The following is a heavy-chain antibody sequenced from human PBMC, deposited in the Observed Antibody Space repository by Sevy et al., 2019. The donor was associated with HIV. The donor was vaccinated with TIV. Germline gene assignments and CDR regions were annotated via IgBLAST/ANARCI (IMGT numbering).Heavy chain of an antibody. Sequence: SETLSLTCTVSGGSISSYYWSWIRQPAGKGLEWIGRIYTSGSTNYNPSLKSRVTMSVDTSKNQFPLKLSSVTAADTAVYYCARDRGDCSGGSCYLSWFDPWGQGTLVTVSS. CDR3: ARDRGDCSGGSCYLSWFDP. CDR1: GGSISSYY. CDR2: IYTSGST. J-gene: IGHJ5*02. D-gene: IGHD2-15*01. V-gene: IGHV4-4*07.